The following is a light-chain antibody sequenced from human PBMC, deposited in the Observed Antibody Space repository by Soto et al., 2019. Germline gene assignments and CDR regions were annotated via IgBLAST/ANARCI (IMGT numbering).Light chain of an antibody. CDR1: QDIKYY. V-gene: IGKV1-33*01. CDR2: DAS. CDR3: QHYNSLTIT. Sequence: DIQMTQSPSSLSASLGDRVTITCQASQDIKYYLNWYQQKRGQAPKVXIYDASQLETSVTSRFSGSGAGTDCTCTINSLQPEDIGTYYCQHYNSLTITFGQGTRLEIK. J-gene: IGKJ5*01.